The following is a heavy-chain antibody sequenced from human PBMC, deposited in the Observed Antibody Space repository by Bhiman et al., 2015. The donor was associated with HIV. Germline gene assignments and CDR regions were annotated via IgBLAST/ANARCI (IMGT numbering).Heavy chain of an antibody. CDR3: ARSPYGGKREEI. CDR2: ISSSSSYI. Sequence: EVQLVESGGGLVKPGGSLRLSCTASGFSFSTYTMNWVRQAPGKGLEWVSSISSSSSYIYYADSVKGRFTISRDTSKNTVYLQMNSLRAEDTAVYFCARSPYGGKREEIWGHGTMVTVFS. J-gene: IGHJ3*02. V-gene: IGHV3-21*01. CDR1: GFSFSTYT. D-gene: IGHD4/OR15-4a*01.